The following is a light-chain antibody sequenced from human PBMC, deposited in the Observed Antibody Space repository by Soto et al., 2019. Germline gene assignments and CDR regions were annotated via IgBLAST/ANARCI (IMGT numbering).Light chain of an antibody. CDR2: HAS. CDR3: QQYNNSPWT. J-gene: IGKJ1*01. V-gene: IGKV1-5*01. Sequence: DIQMTQSPSTLSASVGERVTITCRASQSISSWLAWYQQKPGEAPKLLLYHASTLESGVPSRFSGSGSGTEFTLTVSRLQPEDFGSYYCQQYNNSPWTFGQGTKVEIK. CDR1: QSISSW.